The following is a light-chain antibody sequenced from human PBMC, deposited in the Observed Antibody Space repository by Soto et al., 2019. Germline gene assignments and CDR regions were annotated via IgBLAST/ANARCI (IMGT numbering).Light chain of an antibody. V-gene: IGLV7-46*01. CDR1: TGAVTNVHY. J-gene: IGLJ1*01. CDR3: LLSYIGTYV. CDR2: YTT. Sequence: QSVLTQEPSLTVSPGGRVTLTCVSSTGAVTNVHYPYWFQQKPGQAPRTLIYYTTNRHSWTPARFSGSLLGGKAPLPFWGAHTEEEANYYCLLSYIGTYVSGTGTKVTAL.